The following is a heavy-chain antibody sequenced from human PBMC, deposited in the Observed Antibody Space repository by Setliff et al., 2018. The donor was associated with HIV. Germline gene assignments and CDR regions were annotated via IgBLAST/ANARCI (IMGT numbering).Heavy chain of an antibody. D-gene: IGHD2-15*01. J-gene: IGHJ4*02. CDR1: GYTFIDYY. CDR2: FNPNSGDT. V-gene: IGHV1-2*02. CDR3: ARTRGESCTGGRCYERFDY. Sequence: ASVKVSCKASGYTFIDYYIYWVRQAPGQGLEWMGWFNPNSGDTDYAQKFQDRVTVTRDTSINTAYMELSRLRSDDPAVFYCARTRGESCTGGRCYERFDYWGQGTLVTVSS.